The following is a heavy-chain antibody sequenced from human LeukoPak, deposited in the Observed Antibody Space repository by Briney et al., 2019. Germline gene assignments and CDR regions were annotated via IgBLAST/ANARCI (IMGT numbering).Heavy chain of an antibody. J-gene: IGHJ3*02. V-gene: IGHV1-8*03. Sequence: ASVKVSCKASGYTFTSYDINWVRQATGQGLEWMGWMNPNSGNTGYAQKFQGRVTITRNTSISTAYMELSSLRSEDTAVYYCARGLRATSGDAFDIWGQGTMVTVSS. D-gene: IGHD3-10*01. CDR3: ARGLRATSGDAFDI. CDR1: GYTFTSYD. CDR2: MNPNSGNT.